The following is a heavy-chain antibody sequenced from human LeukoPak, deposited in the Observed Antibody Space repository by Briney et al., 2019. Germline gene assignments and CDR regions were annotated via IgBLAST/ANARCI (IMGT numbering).Heavy chain of an antibody. CDR3: ARERTTYSSRAYYFDY. CDR1: GFTVSSNY. CDR2: IYSGGST. D-gene: IGHD6-13*01. V-gene: IGHV3-53*01. J-gene: IGHJ4*02. Sequence: PGGSLRLSCSASGFTVSSNYMSWVRQAPGKGLEWVSVIYSGGSTYYADSVKGRFTISRDNSKNTLYLQMNSLRAEDTAVYYCARERTTYSSRAYYFDYWGQGTLVTVSS.